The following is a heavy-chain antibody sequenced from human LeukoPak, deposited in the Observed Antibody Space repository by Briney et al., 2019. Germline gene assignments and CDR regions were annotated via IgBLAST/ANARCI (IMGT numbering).Heavy chain of an antibody. CDR1: GGSISSYY. Sequence: SETLSLTCTVSGGSISSYYWSWIRQPPGKGLEWIGYIYDSGNTNYNPSLKGRVTISVATSKSQFSLKLSSVTAADTAVYYCARSSPVPRGQQLVPSPEYWGQGILVTVSS. J-gene: IGHJ4*02. CDR3: ARSSPVPRGQQLVPSPEY. V-gene: IGHV4-59*08. CDR2: IYDSGNT. D-gene: IGHD6-13*01.